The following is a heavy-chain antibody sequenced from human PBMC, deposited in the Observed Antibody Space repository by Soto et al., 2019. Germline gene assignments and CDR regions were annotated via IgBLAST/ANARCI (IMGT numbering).Heavy chain of an antibody. D-gene: IGHD2-2*01. CDR1: GYIFTSYW. CDR3: ARGVGYCSSTSCEPLDY. CDR2: IDPSDSYT. V-gene: IGHV5-10-1*01. J-gene: IGHJ4*02. Sequence: GESLKISCNGSGYIFTSYWISWVRQMPGKGLEWMGRIDPSDSYTDYSPSFQGHVTISADKSISTAYLQWSSLKASDTAMYYCARGVGYCSSTSCEPLDYWGQGTLVTV.